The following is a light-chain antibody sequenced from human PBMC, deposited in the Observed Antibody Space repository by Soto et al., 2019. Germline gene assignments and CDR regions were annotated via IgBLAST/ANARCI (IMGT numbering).Light chain of an antibody. CDR3: QQYNSYPRT. Sequence: IRLSQSPSSPSASPGDRVAITCRASQGISSYLAWYQQKPGKSPKLLIYAASTVQSGGPSRFSGSGSGTDFTLTISCLQSEEFATYYCQQYNSYPRTFGQGTKVEIK. CDR1: QGISSY. J-gene: IGKJ1*01. V-gene: IGKV1-8*01. CDR2: AAS.